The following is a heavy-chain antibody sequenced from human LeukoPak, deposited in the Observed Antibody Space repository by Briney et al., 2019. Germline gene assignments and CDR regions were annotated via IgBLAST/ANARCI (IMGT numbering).Heavy chain of an antibody. D-gene: IGHD5-24*01. J-gene: IGHJ4*02. CDR1: GFTFSSYA. V-gene: IGHV3-23*01. Sequence: AGGSLRLSCAAPGFTFSSYAMSCVRQAPGKGLEWVSAISSSGGSTYYADSVKGRFTISRDNSKNTLYLQMNSLRVEDTAVYYCAKDPYGYNSYYFDYWGQGTLGTVSS. CDR3: AKDPYGYNSYYFDY. CDR2: ISSSGGST.